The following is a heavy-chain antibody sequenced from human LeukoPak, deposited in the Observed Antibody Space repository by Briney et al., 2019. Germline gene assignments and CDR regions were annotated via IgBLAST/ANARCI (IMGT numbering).Heavy chain of an antibody. Sequence: SETLSLTCTVSGGSISSGSYCWSWIRQPAGKGLEWIGRIYTSGSTNYNPSLKSRVTISVDTSKNQFSLKLSSVTAADTAVYYCARGGRRYGDYGAFDLWGRGTLVTVSS. CDR1: GGSISSGSYC. D-gene: IGHD4-17*01. CDR3: ARGGRRYGDYGAFDL. V-gene: IGHV4-61*02. J-gene: IGHJ2*01. CDR2: IYTSGST.